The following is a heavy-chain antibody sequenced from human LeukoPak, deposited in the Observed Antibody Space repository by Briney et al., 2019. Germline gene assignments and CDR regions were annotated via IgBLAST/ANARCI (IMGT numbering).Heavy chain of an antibody. Sequence: SETLSLTCAVSGYSLSSGYYWGWIRQPPGKGLKWIGSIYHSGSTYYNPSLKSRVTISVDTSKNQFSLKLSSVTAADTAVYYCATPPARITIFGVVIPEGGLEYWGQGTLVTVSS. V-gene: IGHV4-38-2*01. J-gene: IGHJ4*02. CDR2: IYHSGST. CDR3: ATPPARITIFGVVIPEGGLEY. D-gene: IGHD3-3*01. CDR1: GYSLSSGYY.